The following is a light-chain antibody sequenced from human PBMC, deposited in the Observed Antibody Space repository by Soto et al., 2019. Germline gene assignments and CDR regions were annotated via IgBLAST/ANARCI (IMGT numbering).Light chain of an antibody. CDR2: EVS. V-gene: IGLV2-18*02. Sequence: QSVLTQPPSVSGSPGQSVTISCTGTSSDIGYHNRVSWYQQPPGTAPKLMIYEVSTRYSGVPDRFSGSKSGNTASLTISGLQAEDEADYYCSSFASIATLVFGGGTKLTVL. CDR3: SSFASIATLV. CDR1: SSDIGYHNR. J-gene: IGLJ3*02.